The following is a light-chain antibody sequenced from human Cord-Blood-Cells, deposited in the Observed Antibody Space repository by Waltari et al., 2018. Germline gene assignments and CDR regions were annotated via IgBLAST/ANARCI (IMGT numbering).Light chain of an antibody. Sequence: DIQMTQSPSSLSASVGDRVTITCRASQSISSYLNWYKQKPGKAPKLLIYAASSLQSGVPSMFSGSGSGTDFTLTISSLQPEDFATYYCQQSYSTPWTFGQGTKVEIK. CDR3: QQSYSTPWT. V-gene: IGKV1-39*01. J-gene: IGKJ1*01. CDR2: AAS. CDR1: QSISSY.